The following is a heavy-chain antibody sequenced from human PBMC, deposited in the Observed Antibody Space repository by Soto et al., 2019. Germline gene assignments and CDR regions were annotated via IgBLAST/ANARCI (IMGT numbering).Heavy chain of an antibody. J-gene: IGHJ6*02. CDR1: GGSISSSNW. V-gene: IGHV4-4*02. D-gene: IGHD3-10*01. CDR2: IYHSGST. Sequence: PLETLSLTCAVSGGSISSSNWWSWVRQPPGKGLEWIGEIYHSGSTNYNPSLKSRVTISVDKSKNQFSLKLSSVTAADTAVYYCARDRGSSVNYYYYGMDVWGQGTTVT. CDR3: ARDRGSSVNYYYYGMDV.